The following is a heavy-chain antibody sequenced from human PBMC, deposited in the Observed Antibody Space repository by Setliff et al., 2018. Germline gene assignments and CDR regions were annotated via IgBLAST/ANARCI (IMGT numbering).Heavy chain of an antibody. V-gene: IGHV3-11*04. CDR2: ITSSGSST. D-gene: IGHD2-21*02. Sequence: GGSLRLSCAASGFSFSDMGWIRQAPGTGLEWISYITSSGSSTFYADSVKGRFTISRDNAQNSLYLQMNNLRADDTAVYYCARCGGDHCCPLYYYYYMDVWGKGITVTVSS. J-gene: IGHJ6*03. CDR3: ARCGGDHCCPLYYYYYMDV. CDR1: GFSFSD.